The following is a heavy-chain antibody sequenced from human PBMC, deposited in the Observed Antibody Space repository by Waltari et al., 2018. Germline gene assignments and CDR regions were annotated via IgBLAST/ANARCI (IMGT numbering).Heavy chain of an antibody. CDR3: ARMQGVVPAAIYYYYGMDV. D-gene: IGHD2-2*01. Sequence: QVQLVESGGGVVQPGRSLRLSCAASGFTFSSYGMHWVRQAPGKGREWVAVIWYDGSKKYYADSVKVRFTISRDNSKNTLYLQMSSLRAEDTAVYYCARMQGVVPAAIYYYYGMDVWGQGTTVTVSS. J-gene: IGHJ6*02. CDR2: IWYDGSKK. CDR1: GFTFSSYG. V-gene: IGHV3-33*01.